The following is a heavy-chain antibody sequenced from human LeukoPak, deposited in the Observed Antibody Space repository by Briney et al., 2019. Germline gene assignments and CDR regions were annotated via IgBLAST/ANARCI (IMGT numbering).Heavy chain of an antibody. V-gene: IGHV4-34*01. J-gene: IGHJ4*02. CDR1: GGLFSGYY. Sequence: KPSETPSLTCVAYGGLFSGYYWSWVRQTPGKGLEWIGEITHTGTTNYNPSLKSRVTMSVDRAKNQLSLQLSSATAADTAVYYCARGHGDFWSGYNSPLDYWGQGTLVTVSS. D-gene: IGHD3-3*01. CDR3: ARGHGDFWSGYNSPLDY. CDR2: ITHTGTT.